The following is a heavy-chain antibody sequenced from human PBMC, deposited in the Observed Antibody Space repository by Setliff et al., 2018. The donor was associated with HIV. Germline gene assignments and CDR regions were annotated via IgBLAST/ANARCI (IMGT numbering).Heavy chain of an antibody. Sequence: SETLSLTCTVSGGPSGSLTSTSYYWGWIRQPPGGGLEWIGSIYFGGTTYYSPSLKSRVTISIPTSRNQFSLILTSVTAADTAVYYCARQAGTYWGFVYYMDVCGKGTTVTVSS. D-gene: IGHD7-27*01. CDR2: IYFGGTT. CDR3: ARQAGTYWGFVYYMDV. J-gene: IGHJ6*03. V-gene: IGHV4-39*07. CDR1: GGPSGSLTSTSYY.